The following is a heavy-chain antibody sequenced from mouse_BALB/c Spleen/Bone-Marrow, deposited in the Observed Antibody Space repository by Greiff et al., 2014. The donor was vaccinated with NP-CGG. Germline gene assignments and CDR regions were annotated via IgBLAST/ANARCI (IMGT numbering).Heavy chain of an antibody. V-gene: IGHV3-6*02. CDR2: ISYDGSN. Sequence: DVHLVESGPGLVKPSQSLSLTCSVTGYSITSNFYWNWIRQFPGNKLEWMGYISYDGSNNYNPSLKNRISITRDTSKNQFFLKLHSVTTEDTATNYCARDYDYAWFAYWRHGTLVTVSA. CDR3: ARDYDYAWFAY. J-gene: IGHJ3*01. CDR1: GYSITSNFY. D-gene: IGHD2-4*01.